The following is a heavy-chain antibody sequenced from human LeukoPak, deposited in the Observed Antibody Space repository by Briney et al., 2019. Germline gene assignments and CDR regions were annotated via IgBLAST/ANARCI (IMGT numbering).Heavy chain of an antibody. CDR1: GYTFTRYY. CDR3: ARDSPVGSDY. V-gene: IGHV1-2*02. D-gene: IGHD2-2*01. J-gene: IGHJ4*02. CDR2: INPNSGGT. Sequence: ASVKVSCKASGYTFTRYYMHWVRQAPGQGLEWMGWINPNSGGTKYAQKFQGRVNMTSDTYISPAYMELSSLRSDDTSVYYCARDSPVGSDYWGQGTLVTVSS.